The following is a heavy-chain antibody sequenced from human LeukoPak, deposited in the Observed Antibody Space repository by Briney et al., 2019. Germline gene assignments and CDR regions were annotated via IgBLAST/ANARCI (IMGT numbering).Heavy chain of an antibody. CDR3: AEGSWSGFGPNAFDI. J-gene: IGHJ3*02. CDR1: GGTFSSYA. D-gene: IGHD3-3*01. V-gene: IGHV1-69*13. Sequence: SVKVSCKASGGTFSSYAISWVRQAPGRGLEWMGGIIPIFGTANYAQKFQGRVTITADESTSTAYMELSSLRSEDTAVYYCAEGSWSGFGPNAFDIWGQGTMVTVSS. CDR2: IIPIFGTA.